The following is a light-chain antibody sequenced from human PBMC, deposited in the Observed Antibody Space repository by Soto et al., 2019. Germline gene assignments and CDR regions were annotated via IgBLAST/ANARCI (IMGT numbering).Light chain of an antibody. Sequence: EIVLTQSPGTLSLSPGERATLSSRASQSISSSYLAWYQQRPGQAPRLLIFGASYRATGSPDRFSGSRSGTDFTLTISRLEPEDFAVYYCQQYSSSPPEFTFGPGTKVDSK. J-gene: IGKJ3*01. V-gene: IGKV3-20*01. CDR2: GAS. CDR3: QQYSSSPPEFT. CDR1: QSISSSY.